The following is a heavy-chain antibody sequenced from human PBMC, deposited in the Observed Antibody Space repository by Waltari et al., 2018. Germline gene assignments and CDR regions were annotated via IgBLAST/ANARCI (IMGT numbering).Heavy chain of an antibody. D-gene: IGHD1-26*01. CDR1: GGPISSSRYY. V-gene: IGHV4-39*01. J-gene: IGHJ4*02. Sequence: QLQLQESGPGLVQPSETLSLTCTVSGGPISSSRYYWGWIRQPPGKGLEWIGSIYYSGSTYYNPSLKSRVTISVDTSKNQFSLKLSSVTAADTAVYYCARGRSPSGPIDYWGQGTLVTVSS. CDR3: ARGRSPSGPIDY. CDR2: IYYSGST.